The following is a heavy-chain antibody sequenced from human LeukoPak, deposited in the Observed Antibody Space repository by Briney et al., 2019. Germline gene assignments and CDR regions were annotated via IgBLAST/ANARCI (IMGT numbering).Heavy chain of an antibody. V-gene: IGHV4-61*09. D-gene: IGHD1-26*01. Sequence: SETLSLTCNVSGGSISSGSYCWSWIRQPAGKGLEWIGHIHISGNTNYNPSLKSRVTISVDKSKNQFSLKLSSVTAADTAVYYCATGATQNYYMDVWGKGTTVTVSS. CDR3: ATGATQNYYMDV. CDR2: IHISGNT. CDR1: GGSISSGSYC. J-gene: IGHJ6*03.